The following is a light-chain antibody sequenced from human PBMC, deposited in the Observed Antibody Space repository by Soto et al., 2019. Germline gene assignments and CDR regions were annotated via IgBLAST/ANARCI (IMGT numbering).Light chain of an antibody. CDR1: GNDIGAYDY. CDR2: GVR. J-gene: IGLJ1*01. CDR3: SSFTTSRLYV. Sequence: QSALAQPTSVSGSPGQSTAIPCTGNGNDIGAYDYVSRYQQHPGKAPRLLIHGVRNRPPGISSRFSGFKSGLTASLTISGLQAEDEADYYCSSFTTSRLYVFGPGTKVTVL. V-gene: IGLV2-14*01.